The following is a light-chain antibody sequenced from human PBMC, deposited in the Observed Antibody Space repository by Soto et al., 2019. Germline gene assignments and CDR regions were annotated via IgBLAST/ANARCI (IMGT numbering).Light chain of an antibody. CDR1: QSVGTK. CDR2: GAS. J-gene: IGKJ5*01. V-gene: IGKV3-15*01. CDR3: HQYDNWFPFT. Sequence: EVVMTQSPATLSVSPGERATLSCRASQSVGTKLGWYQQRPGQAPRLLIYGASTRATGVPARFSGSGSGTEFTLTISSLQYQDSAIYYCHQYDNWFPFTFGQGTRLEIK.